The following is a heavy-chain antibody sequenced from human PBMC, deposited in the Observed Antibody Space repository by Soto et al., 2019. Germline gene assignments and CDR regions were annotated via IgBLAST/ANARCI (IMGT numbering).Heavy chain of an antibody. CDR1: GYSFTSYW. V-gene: IGHV5-10-1*01. D-gene: IGHD2-8*01. CDR3: AEHSYATYYFDY. J-gene: IGHJ4*02. CDR2: IDPSDSYT. Sequence: GESLKISCKGSGYSFTSYWISWVRQMPGKGLEWMGRIDPSDSYTNYSPSFQGHVTISADKSISTAYLQWSGLKASDTAMYYCAEHSYATYYFDYWGQGTLVTVSS.